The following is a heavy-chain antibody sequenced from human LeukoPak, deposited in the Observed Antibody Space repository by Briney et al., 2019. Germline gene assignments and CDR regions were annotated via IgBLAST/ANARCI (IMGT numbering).Heavy chain of an antibody. D-gene: IGHD3-10*01. CDR1: EFSVGSNY. CDR3: AKDGGGVWFGEFLVHLNNDAFDI. Sequence: GGSLRLSCAASEFSVGSNYMTWVRQAPGKGLEWVSLIYSGGSTYYADSVKGRFTISRDNSKNTLYLQMNSLRAEDTAVYYCAKDGGGVWFGEFLVHLNNDAFDIWGQGTMVTVSS. CDR2: IYSGGST. V-gene: IGHV3-53*01. J-gene: IGHJ3*02.